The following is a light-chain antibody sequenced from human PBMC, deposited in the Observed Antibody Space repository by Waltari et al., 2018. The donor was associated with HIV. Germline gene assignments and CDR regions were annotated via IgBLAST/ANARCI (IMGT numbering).Light chain of an antibody. J-gene: IGLJ2*01. V-gene: IGLV1-44*01. CDR1: SSHIGSNT. CDR2: SNN. CDR3: AAWDDSLNEV. Sequence: QSVLTQPPSASGTPAQRVTLPCSGCSSHIGSNTVNWYQQLPGTAPKLLIHSNNQRPSGVPDRFSGSKSGTSASLAISGLQSEDEADYYCAAWDDSLNEVFGGGTKLTVL.